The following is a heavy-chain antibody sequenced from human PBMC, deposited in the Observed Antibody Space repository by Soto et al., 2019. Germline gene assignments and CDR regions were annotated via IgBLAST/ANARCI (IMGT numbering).Heavy chain of an antibody. J-gene: IGHJ3*02. V-gene: IGHV5-10-1*01. CDR2: IDPRDSYT. D-gene: IGHD3-10*01. CDR1: GYSFTSYW. CDR3: ARHNYYGSGSYYTTPLAFDI. Sequence: PGESLKISCKGSGYSFTSYWISWVRQMPGKGLEWMGRIDPRDSYTNYSPSFQGHVTISADKSISTAYLQWSSLKASDTAMYYCARHNYYGSGSYYTTPLAFDIWGQGTMVTVSS.